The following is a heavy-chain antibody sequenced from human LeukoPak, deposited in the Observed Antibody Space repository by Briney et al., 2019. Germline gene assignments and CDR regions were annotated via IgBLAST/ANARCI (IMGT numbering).Heavy chain of an antibody. V-gene: IGHV3-30-3*01. Sequence: GGSLRLSCAASRFLFSNYAMHWVRQAPGKGLEWVAVISYDGSNKFYADSVKGRFTISRDNSKNTLYLQMNSLRAEDRAVYYCARDSEGFYGSGRFGFDYWGQGTLVTVSS. D-gene: IGHD3-10*01. CDR3: ARDSEGFYGSGRFGFDY. CDR2: ISYDGSNK. J-gene: IGHJ4*02. CDR1: RFLFSNYA.